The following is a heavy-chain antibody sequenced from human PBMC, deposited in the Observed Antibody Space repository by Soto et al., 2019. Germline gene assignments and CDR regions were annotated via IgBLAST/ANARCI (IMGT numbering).Heavy chain of an antibody. J-gene: IGHJ3*02. CDR1: GGSISSYY. D-gene: IGHD1-26*01. Sequence: SETLSLTCTVSGGSISSYYWSWIRQPPGKGLEWIGYIYYSGSTNYNPSLKSRVTISVDTSKNRFSLKLSSVTAADKEVYYCAPPTSGRYSLDAFDIWGQGTMVT. CDR3: APPTSGRYSLDAFDI. V-gene: IGHV4-59*01. CDR2: IYYSGST.